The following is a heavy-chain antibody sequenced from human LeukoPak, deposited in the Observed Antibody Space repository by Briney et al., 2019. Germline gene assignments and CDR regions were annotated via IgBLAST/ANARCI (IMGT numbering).Heavy chain of an antibody. J-gene: IGHJ4*02. D-gene: IGHD3-9*01. CDR1: GGPISSSSYY. CDR2: IYYSGST. Sequence: SETLSLTCTVSGGPISSSSYYWGWIRQPPGKGLEWIGSIYYSGSTYYNPSLKSRVTISVDTSKNQFSLKLSSVTAADTAVYYCASSWGALRYLDYWGQGTLVTVSS. V-gene: IGHV4-39*01. CDR3: ASSWGALRYLDY.